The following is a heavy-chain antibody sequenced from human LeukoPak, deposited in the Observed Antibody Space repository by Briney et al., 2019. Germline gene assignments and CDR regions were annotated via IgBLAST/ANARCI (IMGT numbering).Heavy chain of an antibody. CDR2: ISASGGRT. CDR1: GFTLHSCA. CDR3: AKQRPYYDFWGPFDY. J-gene: IGHJ4*02. Sequence: GGSLRLSCAAFGFTLHSCAMSWVRQAPGKGPEWVAIISASGGRTYHADSVQGRFIISRDTSDHTVYLHMNSLRAEDTAVYYCAKQRPYYDFWGPFDYWGQGIPVLVSS. V-gene: IGHV3-23*01. D-gene: IGHD3/OR15-3a*01.